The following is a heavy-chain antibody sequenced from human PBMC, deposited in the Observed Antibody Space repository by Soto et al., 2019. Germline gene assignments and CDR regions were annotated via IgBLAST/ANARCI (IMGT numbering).Heavy chain of an antibody. CDR3: ARVGDGYTSSSVEC. CDR2: INQDGAET. J-gene: IGHJ4*02. D-gene: IGHD3-16*01. V-gene: IGHV3-7*05. CDR1: GFTFSRYW. Sequence: EVQVEESGGDLVQPGGSLRLYCAASGFTFSRYWMTWVRQAPGKGLEWLANINQDGAETYYVDSVKGRFSISRDNAKNSVYLQMNSLRTEDTAVYCCARVGDGYTSSSVECWGQGTLVTVSS.